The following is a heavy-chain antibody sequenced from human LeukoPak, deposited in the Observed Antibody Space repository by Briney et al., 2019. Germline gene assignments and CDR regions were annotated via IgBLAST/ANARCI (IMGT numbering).Heavy chain of an antibody. CDR1: GFTFSTYW. J-gene: IGHJ4*02. CDR2: INSDGSST. V-gene: IGHV3-74*01. Sequence: PGGSLRLSCAASGFTFSTYWMHWVRQAPGKGLVWVSRINSDGSSTSYADSVKGRFTISRDNAKNSLYLQMNSLRAEDTAVYYCARARGYYHKNFDYWGQGTLVTVSS. D-gene: IGHD3-22*01. CDR3: ARARGYYHKNFDY.